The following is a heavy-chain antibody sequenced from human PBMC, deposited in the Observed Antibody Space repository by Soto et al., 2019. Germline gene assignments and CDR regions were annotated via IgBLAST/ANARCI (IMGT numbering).Heavy chain of an antibody. CDR2: ISYDGTKT. D-gene: IGHD3-16*01. CDR1: GFAFSTYS. CDR3: SRGDTSTWGDH. V-gene: IGHV3-30-3*01. Sequence: QVQLVESGGGVVQPGTSLRLSCVASGFAFSTYSMHWVRQAPDKGLEWVAVISYDGTKTYYADSVRGRFSISRDKSKNTLFLQMSGLRNEDTAIYYCSRGDTSTWGDHWGQGTLLSVSS. J-gene: IGHJ4*02.